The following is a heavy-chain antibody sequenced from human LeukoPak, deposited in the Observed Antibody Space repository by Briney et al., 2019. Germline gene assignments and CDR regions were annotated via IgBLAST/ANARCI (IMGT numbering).Heavy chain of an antibody. V-gene: IGHV3-30*02. CDR3: AKDTSTGYYSDAFDI. J-gene: IGHJ3*02. D-gene: IGHD3-9*01. CDR2: IRYDGSNN. CDR1: AFTFSSYG. Sequence: GGSLRLSCAASAFTFSSYGMHWVRQAPGQGLEGLAFIRYDGSNNYYADSVKGRFTISRDNSKNTLYLQMNTLRAEDTALYYCAKDTSTGYYSDAFDIWGQGTKVTVSA.